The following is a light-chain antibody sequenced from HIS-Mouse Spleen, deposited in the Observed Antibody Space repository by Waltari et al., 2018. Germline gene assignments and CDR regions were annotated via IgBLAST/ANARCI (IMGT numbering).Light chain of an antibody. CDR2: DVS. CDR3: CSYAGSYTFNV. V-gene: IGLV2-11*01. J-gene: IGLJ1*01. CDR1: SSDVGGYNY. Sequence: QSALTHPRSVSGSLGQSVTITCPGLSSDVGGYNYVTWYQQHPGKAPKLMIYDVSTRPSGVPDRFSGSKSGNTASLTISGLQAEDEADYYCCSYAGSYTFNVFGTGTKVTVL.